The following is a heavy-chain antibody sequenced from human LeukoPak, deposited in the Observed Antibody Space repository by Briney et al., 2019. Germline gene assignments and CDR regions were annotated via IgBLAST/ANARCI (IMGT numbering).Heavy chain of an antibody. CDR3: ARDRWEMATIPFDY. J-gene: IGHJ4*02. CDR2: ISSSSSTI. Sequence: GGSLRLSCAASGFTFSSYSMNWVRQAPGKGLEWVSYISSSSSTIYYADSVKGRFTISRDNAKNSLYLQMNSLRAEDTAVYYCARDRWEMATIPFDYWGQGTLVTVSS. D-gene: IGHD5-24*01. CDR1: GFTFSSYS. V-gene: IGHV3-48*01.